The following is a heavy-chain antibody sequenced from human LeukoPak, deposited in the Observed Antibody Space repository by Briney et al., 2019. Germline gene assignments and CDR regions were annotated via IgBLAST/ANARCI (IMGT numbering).Heavy chain of an antibody. D-gene: IGHD3-16*01. CDR1: GGSISSYY. CDR2: IYYSGST. J-gene: IGHJ4*02. V-gene: IGHV4-59*01. Sequence: PSETLSLTCTASGGSISSYYWSWIRQTPGKGLEWIGYIYYSGSTNYNPSLKSRVTISVDTSKNQCSLKLSSVTAADTAVYYCAREWGLNGIDYWGQGTLVTVSS. CDR3: AREWGLNGIDY.